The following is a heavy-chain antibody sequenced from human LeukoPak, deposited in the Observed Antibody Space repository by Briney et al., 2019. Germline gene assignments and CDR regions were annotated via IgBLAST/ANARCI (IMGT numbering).Heavy chain of an antibody. J-gene: IGHJ4*02. V-gene: IGHV4-39*01. CDR2: IYYGGYT. Sequence: SETLSLTCTVTGGSISSNNYYWGWIRQPPGKGLEWIGSIYYGGYTYYNPSLKSRVTISVDTSKNQFSLKLSSVTAADTAIYYCQSRFLEWLLDYWGQGTLVTVSS. CDR3: QSRFLEWLLDY. D-gene: IGHD3-3*01. CDR1: GGSISSNNYY.